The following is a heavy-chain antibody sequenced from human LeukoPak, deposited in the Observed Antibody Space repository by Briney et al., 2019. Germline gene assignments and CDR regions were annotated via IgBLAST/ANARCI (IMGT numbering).Heavy chain of an antibody. D-gene: IGHD3-16*01. CDR3: AKVDYPTFDY. CDR2: ITGSGGST. CDR1: GFTFSSYG. J-gene: IGHJ4*02. V-gene: IGHV3-23*01. Sequence: PGRSLRLSCAASGFTFSSYGMTWVRQAPGKGLEWVSIITGSGGSTYYADSVKGRFTISRDNSKNTLYLQMNSLRAEDTAIYYCAKVDYPTFDYWGQGTLVTVSS.